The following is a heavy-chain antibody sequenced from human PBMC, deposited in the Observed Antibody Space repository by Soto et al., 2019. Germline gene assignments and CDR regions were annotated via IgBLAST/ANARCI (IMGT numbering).Heavy chain of an antibody. CDR1: GGSFSGYY. J-gene: IGHJ4*02. CDR3: ARGFDIVVVVAARSGTTYFDY. D-gene: IGHD2-15*01. Sequence: SETLSLTCAVYGGSFSGYYWSWIRQPPGRGLEWIGEMNHSGSTNYNPSLKSRVTISVDTSKNQFSLKLSSVTAADTAVYYCARGFDIVVVVAARSGTTYFDYWGQGTLVTVSS. CDR2: MNHSGST. V-gene: IGHV4-34*01.